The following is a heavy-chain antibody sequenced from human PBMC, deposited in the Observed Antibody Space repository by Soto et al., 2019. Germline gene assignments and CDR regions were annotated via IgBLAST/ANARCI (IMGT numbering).Heavy chain of an antibody. Sequence: TLSLTCTVSGGSINSGEYYWSWLRQPPGKGLEWIGYIFYGGSTYYNPSLKSRVTVSVDTSKNQFSLKLNSVTATDAAVYYCARATVKVVTAARRGWFDHWGQGTLVTVSS. J-gene: IGHJ5*02. CDR2: IFYGGST. V-gene: IGHV4-30-4*01. CDR1: GGSINSGEYY. CDR3: ARATVKVVTAARRGWFDH. D-gene: IGHD2-2*01.